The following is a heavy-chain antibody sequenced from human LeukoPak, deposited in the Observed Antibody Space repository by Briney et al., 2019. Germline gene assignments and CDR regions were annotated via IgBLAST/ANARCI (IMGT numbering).Heavy chain of an antibody. CDR1: GFTFSSYW. CDR3: ALEIAAFDY. CDR2: INRDGTSA. V-gene: IGHV3-74*01. D-gene: IGHD2-15*01. J-gene: IGHJ4*02. Sequence: GGSLRLSCAASGFTFSSYWMHWVRQAPGKGLVWVSRINRDGTSASYADSVKGRFTISRDKTKNTLYLQMNSLRAEDTAVYYCALEIAAFDYWGQGTLVTVSS.